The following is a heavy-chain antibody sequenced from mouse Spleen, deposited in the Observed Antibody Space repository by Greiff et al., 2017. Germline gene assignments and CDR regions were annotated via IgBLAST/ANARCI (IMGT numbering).Heavy chain of an antibody. CDR3: ARFYRYDEGLAY. V-gene: IGHV5-9-4*01. Sequence: EVKLVESGGGLVKPGGSLKLSCAASGFTFSSYAMSWVRQSPEKRLEWVAEISSGGSYTYYPDTVTGRFTISRDNAKNTLYLEMSSLRSEDTAMYYCARFYRYDEGLAYWGQGTLVTVSA. CDR2: ISSGGSYT. J-gene: IGHJ3*01. D-gene: IGHD2-14*01. CDR1: GFTFSSYA.